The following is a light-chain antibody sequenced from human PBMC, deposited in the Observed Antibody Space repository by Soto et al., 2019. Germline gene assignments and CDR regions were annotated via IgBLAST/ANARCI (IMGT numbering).Light chain of an antibody. V-gene: IGKV1-13*02. CDR2: EVA. J-gene: IGKJ5*01. CDR1: QGVGSH. Sequence: AIQLTQFPSSLSAAVGDRVTITCRARQGVGSHLAWHQQKPGKAPKLLIYEVASLQSGAPSRLIGSGSGTDFTLTISSLQPEDCATYYCQNLNGYPITFRQGTRLEIK. CDR3: QNLNGYPIT.